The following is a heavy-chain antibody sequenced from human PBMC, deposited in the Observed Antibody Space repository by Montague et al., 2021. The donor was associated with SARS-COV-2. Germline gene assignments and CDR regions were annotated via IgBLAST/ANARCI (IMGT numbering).Heavy chain of an antibody. Sequence: SETLSLTCAVYGGSLSGCYWSWIRQPPGEGLEWIAEISHSGSTSYNPSLKSRVTISVDTSKNQFSLKLSSATAADTAVYYCARVHYRLLCVPRYYGMDVWGQGTTVTVSS. CDR3: ARVHYRLLCVPRYYGMDV. J-gene: IGHJ6*02. CDR1: GGSLSGCY. V-gene: IGHV4-34*01. D-gene: IGHD2-2*01. CDR2: ISHSGST.